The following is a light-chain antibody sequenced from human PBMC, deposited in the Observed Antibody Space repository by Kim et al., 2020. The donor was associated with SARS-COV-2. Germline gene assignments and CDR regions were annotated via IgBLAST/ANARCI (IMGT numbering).Light chain of an antibody. CDR2: GAS. CDR3: QQYNNWPWT. V-gene: IGKV3-15*01. J-gene: IGKJ1*01. CDR1: QSVSSN. Sequence: VSPGDSATLSCRASQSVSSNLAWYQQKPGQAPRLLIYGASTRPTGIPARFSGSGSETEFTLSISSLQSEDFEVCYCQQYNNWPWTFGQVTKVDI.